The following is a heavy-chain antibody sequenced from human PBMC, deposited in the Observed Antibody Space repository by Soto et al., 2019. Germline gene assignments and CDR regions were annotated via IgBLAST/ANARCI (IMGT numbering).Heavy chain of an antibody. CDR1: GGSFSCYY. CDR2: INHSGST. Sequence: PSETLSLTCAVYGGSFSCYYWSWIRQPPGKGLEWIGEINHSGSTNYNPSLRSRVTISVDTSKNQFSLKLSSVTAADTAVYYCARVXSIAAQPSTYYYYGMDVWGQGTTVTVSS. J-gene: IGHJ6*02. V-gene: IGHV4-34*01. CDR3: ARVXSIAAQPSTYYYYGMDV. D-gene: IGHD6-6*01.